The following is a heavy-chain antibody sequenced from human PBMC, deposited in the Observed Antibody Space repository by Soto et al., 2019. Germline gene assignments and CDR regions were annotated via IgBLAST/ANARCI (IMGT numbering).Heavy chain of an antibody. CDR3: ARHIVVPAAFSYYYYMDV. CDR2: IYPGDSDT. J-gene: IGHJ6*03. D-gene: IGHD2-2*01. Sequence: PGESLKISCKGSGYSFTSYWIGWVRQMPGKGLEWMGIIYPGDSDTRYSPSFQGQVTISADKSISTAYLQWSSLKASDTAMYYCARHIVVPAAFSYYYYMDVWGKGTTVTVSS. V-gene: IGHV5-51*01. CDR1: GYSFTSYW.